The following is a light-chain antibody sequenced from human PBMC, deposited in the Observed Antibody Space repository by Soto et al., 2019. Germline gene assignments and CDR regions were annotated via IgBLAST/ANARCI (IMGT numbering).Light chain of an antibody. Sequence: EIVFARAPATVSVSRVERAALSCRASQSVSSYLAWYQQKPGQAPRLLIYDASNRATGIPARFSGSGSGTDFTLTISSLEPEDFAVYYCQQRSNWPPITFGQGTRLEIK. CDR1: QSVSSY. V-gene: IGKV3-11*01. CDR2: DAS. CDR3: QQRSNWPPIT. J-gene: IGKJ5*01.